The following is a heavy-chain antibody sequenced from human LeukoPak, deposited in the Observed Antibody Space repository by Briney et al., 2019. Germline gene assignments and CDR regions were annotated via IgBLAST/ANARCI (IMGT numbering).Heavy chain of an antibody. CDR2: NSGYKGNT. J-gene: IGHJ3*02. V-gene: IGHV1-18*01. CDR3: ARSKSRYNRNDGLYAFDI. D-gene: IGHD1-1*01. CDR1: GYPFGSYG. Sequence: ASVKVSCKASGYPFGSYGISWVRQAPGQGLEWMGWNSGYKGNTKYAQTFQGRVTMTTDTSTSTAYMELRSLRSDDTAVYYCARSKSRYNRNDGLYAFDIWGQGTMVTVSS.